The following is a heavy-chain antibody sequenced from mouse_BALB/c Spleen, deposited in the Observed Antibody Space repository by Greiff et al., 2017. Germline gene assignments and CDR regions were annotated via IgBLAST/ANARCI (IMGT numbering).Heavy chain of an antibody. CDR3: ARGYGSSYGWFAY. CDR2: ISSGGGST. D-gene: IGHD1-1*01. V-gene: IGHV5-12-1*01. CDR1: GFAFSSYD. Sequence: EVMLVESGGGLVKPGGSLKLSCAASGFAFSSYDMSWVRQTPEKRLEWVAYISSGGGSTYYPDTVTGRFTISRDNAKNTLYLEMSSLRSEDTAMYYGARGYGSSYGWFAYWGQGTLVTVSA. J-gene: IGHJ3*01.